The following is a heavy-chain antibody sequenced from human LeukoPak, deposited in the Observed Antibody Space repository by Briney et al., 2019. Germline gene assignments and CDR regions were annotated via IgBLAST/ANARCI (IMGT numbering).Heavy chain of an antibody. CDR3: ATVAYYDFWSGYYGGPDP. Sequence: PGGSLRLSCAASGFTFSSYAMSWVRQAPGKGLEWVSAISGSGGSTYYADSVKGRFTISRDNSKNTLYLQMNSLRAEDTAVYYCATVAYYDFWSGYYGGPDPWGQGTLVTVSS. V-gene: IGHV3-23*01. D-gene: IGHD3-3*01. CDR1: GFTFSSYA. CDR2: ISGSGGST. J-gene: IGHJ5*02.